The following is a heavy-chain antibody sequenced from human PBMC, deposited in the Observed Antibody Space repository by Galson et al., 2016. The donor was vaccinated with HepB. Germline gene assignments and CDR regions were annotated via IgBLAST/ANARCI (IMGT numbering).Heavy chain of an antibody. CDR3: ARGSNCSGDRCFWFDP. J-gene: IGHJ5*02. D-gene: IGHD2-15*01. Sequence: TLSLTCTVSGGSISSGGYYWTWIRQHPGKGLEWIGYIYYSGSTYYNSSLKSRVIISVDTSKNQFPLMLGSVTAADTAVYYCARGSNCSGDRCFWFDPWGQGTLVTVSS. CDR2: IYYSGST. V-gene: IGHV4-31*03. CDR1: GGSISSGGYY.